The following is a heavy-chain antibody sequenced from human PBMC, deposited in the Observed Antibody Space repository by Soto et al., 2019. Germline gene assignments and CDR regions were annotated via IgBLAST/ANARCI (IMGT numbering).Heavy chain of an antibody. J-gene: IGHJ4*02. CDR2: IIPIFGTA. D-gene: IGHD3-10*01. V-gene: IGHV1-69*13. CDR1: GGTFSSYA. Sequence: GASVKVSCKASGGTFSSYAISWVRQAPGQGLEWMGGIIPIFGTANYAQKFQGRVTITADESTSPAYMELSSLRSEDTAVYYCARDLPFWGTMVRGSFPEAPFDYWGQGSLVTVSS. CDR3: ARDLPFWGTMVRGSFPEAPFDY.